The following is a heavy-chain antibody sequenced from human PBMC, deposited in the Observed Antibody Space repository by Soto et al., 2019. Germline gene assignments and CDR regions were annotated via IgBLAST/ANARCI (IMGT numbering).Heavy chain of an antibody. CDR3: ASWSYDSSGYYSLAY. CDR2: IYYSGST. CDR1: GGSISSYY. D-gene: IGHD3-22*01. Sequence: SETLSLTCTVSGGSISSYYWSWIRQPPGKGLEWIGYIYYSGSTNYNPSLKSRVTISVDTSKNQFSLKLSSVTAADTAVYYCASWSYDSSGYYSLAYWGQGTLVTVSS. J-gene: IGHJ4*02. V-gene: IGHV4-59*12.